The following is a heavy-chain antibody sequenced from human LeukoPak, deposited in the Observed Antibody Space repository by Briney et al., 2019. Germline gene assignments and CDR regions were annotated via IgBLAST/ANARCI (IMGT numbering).Heavy chain of an antibody. CDR1: GFTFSNYL. CDR2: IKADGSEK. CDR3: ARDVVRYSYGLDC. V-gene: IGHV3-7*01. Sequence: GGSLRLSCAASGFTFSNYLMTWVRQAPGKGLEWVADIKADGSEKYYVDSVKGRFTILRDNAKNSLYLQMNSLRADDTAVYYCARDVVRYSYGLDCWGQGTLVTVSS. D-gene: IGHD5-18*01. J-gene: IGHJ4*02.